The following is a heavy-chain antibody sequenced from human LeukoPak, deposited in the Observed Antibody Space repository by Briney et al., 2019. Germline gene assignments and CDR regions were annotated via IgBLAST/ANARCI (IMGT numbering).Heavy chain of an antibody. V-gene: IGHV1-2*02. CDR3: ASLADQFGYYDSSGYSDFDY. D-gene: IGHD3-22*01. J-gene: IGHJ4*02. CDR2: INPNSGGT. CDR1: GYTFTGYY. Sequence: ASVKVSCKASGYTFTGYYMHWVRQAPGQGLEWMGWINPNSGGTNYAQKFQGRVTMTRDTSISTAYMELSRLRSDDTAVYYCASLADQFGYYDSSGYSDFDYWGQGTLVTVSS.